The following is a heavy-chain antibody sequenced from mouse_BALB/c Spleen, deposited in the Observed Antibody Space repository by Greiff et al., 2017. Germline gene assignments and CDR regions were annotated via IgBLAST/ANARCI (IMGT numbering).Heavy chain of an antibody. D-gene: IGHD2-3*01. CDR3: ARDGYYGGGFYAMDY. J-gene: IGHJ4*01. CDR1: GYAFTNYL. CDR2: INPGSGGT. Sequence: QVQLQQSGAELVRPGTSVKVSCKASGYAFTNYLIEWVKQRPGQGLEWIGVINPGSGGTNYNEKFKGKATLTADKSSSTAYMQLSSLTSDDSAVYFCARDGYYGGGFYAMDYWGQGTSVTVSS. V-gene: IGHV1-54*01.